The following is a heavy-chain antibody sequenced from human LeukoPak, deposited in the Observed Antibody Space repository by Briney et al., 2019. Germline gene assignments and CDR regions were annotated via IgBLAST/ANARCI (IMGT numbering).Heavy chain of an antibody. D-gene: IGHD6-19*01. CDR2: IYYSGST. V-gene: IGHV4-39*01. Sequence: SETLSLTCTVSGGSISSSSYYWGWIRQPPGKGLEWIGSIYYSGSTYYNPSLKSRVTISVDTSKNQFSLKLSSVTAADTAVYYCARLFPRVAVAGTFDYWGQGTLVTVSS. J-gene: IGHJ4*02. CDR1: GGSISSSSYY. CDR3: ARLFPRVAVAGTFDY.